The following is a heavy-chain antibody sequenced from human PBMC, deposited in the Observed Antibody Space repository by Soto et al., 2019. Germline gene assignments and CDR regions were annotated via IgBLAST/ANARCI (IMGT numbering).Heavy chain of an antibody. Sequence: ASVKVSCKASGYTFTTYGITWMRQAPGQGLEWMGWISAYNGNTNYAQKLQGRVTMTTYTSTNTAYMELRSLRSDDTAMYYCARDRVGAGYYYGMDVWGQGTTVTVSS. V-gene: IGHV1-18*01. D-gene: IGHD1-26*01. CDR3: ARDRVGAGYYYGMDV. CDR2: ISAYNGNT. J-gene: IGHJ6*02. CDR1: GYTFTTYG.